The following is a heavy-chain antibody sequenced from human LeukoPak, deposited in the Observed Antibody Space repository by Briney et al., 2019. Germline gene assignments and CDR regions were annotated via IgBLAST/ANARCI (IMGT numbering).Heavy chain of an antibody. J-gene: IGHJ4*02. CDR3: ATGGDYLSIDF. Sequence: SETLSLTCTVSGGSISTYYWSWIRQPPGKGLEWIGYIYYSGSTNYNPSLKSRVTISVDTSKNQFSLKLSSVTAADTAVYYCATGGDYLSIDFWGQGTLVTVSS. V-gene: IGHV4-59*01. CDR1: GGSISTYY. CDR2: IYYSGST. D-gene: IGHD4-17*01.